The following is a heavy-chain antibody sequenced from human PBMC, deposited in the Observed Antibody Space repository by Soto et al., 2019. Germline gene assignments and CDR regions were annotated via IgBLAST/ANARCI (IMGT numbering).Heavy chain of an antibody. CDR2: ISGSGGST. CDR3: AKGSDPGGEVDY. CDR1: GFTFSSYA. J-gene: IGHJ4*02. D-gene: IGHD3-16*01. V-gene: IGHV3-23*01. Sequence: GGSLRLSCAASGFTFSSYAMSWVRQAPGKGLEWVSAISGSGGSTYYADSVKGRFTISGDNSKNTLYLQMNSLRAEDTAVYYCAKGSDPGGEVDYWGQGTLVTVSS.